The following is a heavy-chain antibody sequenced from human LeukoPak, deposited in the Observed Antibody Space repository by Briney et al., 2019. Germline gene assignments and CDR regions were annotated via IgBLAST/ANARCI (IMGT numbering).Heavy chain of an antibody. V-gene: IGHV5-51*01. J-gene: IGHJ4*02. CDR2: IYPGDADT. CDR1: GYTFSSYW. D-gene: IGHD5-24*01. Sequence: KVSCKASGYTFSSYWIGWVRQMPGKGLEWVSIIYPGDADTRYSPSFQGHVTVSADKSMSTAYQQWSSLKASDTALYYCARQRDGFFDYWGQGTLVTVSS. CDR3: ARQRDGFFDY.